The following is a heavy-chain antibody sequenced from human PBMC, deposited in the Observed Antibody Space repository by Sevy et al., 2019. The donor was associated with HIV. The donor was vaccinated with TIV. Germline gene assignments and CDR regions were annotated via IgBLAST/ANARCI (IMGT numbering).Heavy chain of an antibody. CDR3: TRLQYSDSSHWFDP. Sequence: GGSLRLSCGASGFTFNSYWMTWVRQAPGKGLEWVGNIKEDGSEKYYVDSVKGRFTISRDNTKNSLYLQMTSLSAEDTAVYYCTRLQYSDSSHWFDPWGQGTLVTVSS. J-gene: IGHJ5*02. V-gene: IGHV3-7*01. CDR2: IKEDGSEK. CDR1: GFTFNSYW. D-gene: IGHD1-26*01.